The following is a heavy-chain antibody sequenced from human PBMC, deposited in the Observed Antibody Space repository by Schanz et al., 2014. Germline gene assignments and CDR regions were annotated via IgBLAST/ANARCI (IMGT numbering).Heavy chain of an antibody. CDR3: AATTILAD. V-gene: IGHV3-30*04. Sequence: VQLVESGGGLVQPGGSLRLSCAASGFPFRSYVMHWVRQAPGKGLEWVAFISYDGNNQYYADSVKGRFTISRDNAKSSLYLQMNSLRDEDTAVYYCAATTILADWGQGTLVAVSS. CDR1: GFPFRSYV. D-gene: IGHD3-3*01. J-gene: IGHJ4*02. CDR2: ISYDGNNQ.